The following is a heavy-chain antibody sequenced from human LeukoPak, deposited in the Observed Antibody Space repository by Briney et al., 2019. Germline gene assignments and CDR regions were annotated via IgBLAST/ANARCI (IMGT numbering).Heavy chain of an antibody. V-gene: IGHV3-21*01. CDR1: GFTFSSYS. Sequence: GGSLRLSCAASGFTFSSYSMNWVRQAPGKGLEWVSSISSSSSYIYYADSVKGRFTISRDNAKNSLYLQMNSLRAEDTAVYYCARTFTYYYDSSGYYSPSYFDYWGQGTLVTVSS. D-gene: IGHD3-22*01. CDR3: ARTFTYYYDSSGYYSPSYFDY. CDR2: ISSSSSYI. J-gene: IGHJ4*02.